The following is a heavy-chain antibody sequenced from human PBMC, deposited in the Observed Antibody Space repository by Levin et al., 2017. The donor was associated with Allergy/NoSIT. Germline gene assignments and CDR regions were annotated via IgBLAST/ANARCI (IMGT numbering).Heavy chain of an antibody. CDR2: IYYSGST. J-gene: IGHJ6*03. CDR3: ARHQPPSKKYSSGWYGGPLDYYYYYMDG. V-gene: IGHV4-39*01. CDR1: GGSISSSSYY. D-gene: IGHD6-19*01. Sequence: SETLSLTCTVSGGSISSSSYYWGWIRQPPGKGLEWIGSIYYSGSTYYNPSLKSRVTISVDTSKNQFSLKLSSVTAADTAVYYCARHQPPSKKYSSGWYGGPLDYYYYYMDGWGKGTTVTVSS.